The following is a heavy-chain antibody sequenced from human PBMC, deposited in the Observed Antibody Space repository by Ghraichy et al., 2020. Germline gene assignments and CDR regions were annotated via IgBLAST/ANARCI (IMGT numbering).Heavy chain of an antibody. CDR1: GFTFSSYG. D-gene: IGHD5-24*01. V-gene: IGHV3-30*18. CDR3: AKDAGEMANWFDP. Sequence: GGSLRLSCAASGFTFSSYGMHWVRQAPGKGLEWVAVISYDGSNKYYADSVKGRFTISRDNSKNTLYLQMNSLRAEDTAVYYCAKDAGEMANWFDPWGQGTLVTVSS. J-gene: IGHJ5*02. CDR2: ISYDGSNK.